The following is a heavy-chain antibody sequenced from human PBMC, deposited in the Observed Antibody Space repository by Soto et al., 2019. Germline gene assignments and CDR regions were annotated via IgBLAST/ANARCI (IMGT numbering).Heavy chain of an antibody. J-gene: IGHJ3*02. CDR3: TRGRGGDAFDI. Sequence: GGSLRLSCAASGFTFRSFTMNWVRQAPGKGLEWVSTISSNSAYIYYTDALRGRFTISRDNAKNSLHLQMNSLRAEDTAVYYCTRGRGGDAFDIWGQGTMVTVSS. V-gene: IGHV3-21*01. D-gene: IGHD3-16*01. CDR1: GFTFRSFT. CDR2: ISSNSAYI.